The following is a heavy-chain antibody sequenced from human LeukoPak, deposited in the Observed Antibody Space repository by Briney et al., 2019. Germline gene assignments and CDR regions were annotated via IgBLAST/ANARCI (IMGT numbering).Heavy chain of an antibody. CDR2: IKQDGSEK. J-gene: IGHJ4*02. V-gene: IGHV3-7*01. D-gene: IGHD1-1*01. CDR3: ARDPKTGTTGY. Sequence: SGGSLRLSCAASGFTFSSYWMTWVRQAPGKGLEWVANIKQDGSEKYYVDSVKGRFTISRDNAKNSLYLQMNSLGAEDTAVYYCARDPKTGTTGYWGQGTLVTVSS. CDR1: GFTFSSYW.